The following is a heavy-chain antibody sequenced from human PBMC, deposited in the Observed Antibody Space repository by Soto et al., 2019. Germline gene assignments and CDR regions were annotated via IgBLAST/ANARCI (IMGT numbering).Heavy chain of an antibody. CDR3: ARAARPQNYYGMDV. CDR2: INPNGGGA. D-gene: IGHD6-6*01. J-gene: IGHJ6*02. V-gene: IGHV1-2*02. Sequence: QGQLVQSGAEVKKPGASVKVSCKASGYDFIDHYIHWLRQAPGQGLEWMGWINPNGGGAKYAQKFQGRITMTGDTSITTVYMSLSGLTSDDTALYYCARAARPQNYYGMDVWGQGTTVTVSS. CDR1: GYDFIDHY.